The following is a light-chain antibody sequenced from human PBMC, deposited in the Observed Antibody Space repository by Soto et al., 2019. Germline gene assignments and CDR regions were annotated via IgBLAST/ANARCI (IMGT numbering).Light chain of an antibody. V-gene: IGKV3-20*01. CDR1: QSVSSSY. CDR2: DVS. CDR3: QQYGSSPT. J-gene: IGKJ1*01. Sequence: EIVLTQSPGTLSLSPGERATLSCRSSQSVSSSYLAWYQHKPGQAPRLLIYDVSSRATGIPDRFSGSGSGTDFTLIISRLELEDFAVYYCQQYGSSPTFGQGTKVEIK.